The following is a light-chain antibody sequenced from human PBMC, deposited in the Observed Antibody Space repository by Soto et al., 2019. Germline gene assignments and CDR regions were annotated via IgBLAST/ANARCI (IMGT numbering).Light chain of an antibody. CDR3: QQSGDSQWT. CDR1: QSISSY. V-gene: IGKV3-11*01. J-gene: IGKJ1*01. CDR2: DAS. Sequence: EIVLTQSPATLSLSPVERATLSCRASQSISSYLAWYQQKPGQAPRLLIYDASNRATGIPDRFSGSGSGMDFTLTISSLEPEDFAVYYCQQSGDSQWTFGQGTTVDIK.